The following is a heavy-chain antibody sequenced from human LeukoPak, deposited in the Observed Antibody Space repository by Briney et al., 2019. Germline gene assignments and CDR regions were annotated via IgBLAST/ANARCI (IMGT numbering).Heavy chain of an antibody. Sequence: SETLSLTCAVYGGSFSGYCWSWIRQPPGKGLEWIREINHSGSTNYNPSLKSRVTISVDTSKNQFSLKLSSVTAADTAVYYCARGRRYCSSTSCYAGWFDPWGQGTLVTVSS. D-gene: IGHD2-2*01. J-gene: IGHJ5*02. V-gene: IGHV4-34*01. CDR2: INHSGST. CDR3: ARGRRYCSSTSCYAGWFDP. CDR1: GGSFSGYC.